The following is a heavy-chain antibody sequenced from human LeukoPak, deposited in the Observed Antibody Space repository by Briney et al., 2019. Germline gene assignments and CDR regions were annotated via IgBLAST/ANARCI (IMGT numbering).Heavy chain of an antibody. CDR3: AKDGGTVCNVINYSFDS. CDR2: VCSDGNNK. Sequence: PGGSLRLSCAASGFTLSNYAMHWVRQAPGKGLEWVAIVCSDGNNKYHVNSVEGRFTISRDNSKNTLYLQMNNLRTEDTAVYYCAKDGGTVCNVINYSFDSWGQGTLVTVSS. V-gene: IGHV3-30*02. J-gene: IGHJ4*02. CDR1: GFTLSNYA. D-gene: IGHD2/OR15-2a*01.